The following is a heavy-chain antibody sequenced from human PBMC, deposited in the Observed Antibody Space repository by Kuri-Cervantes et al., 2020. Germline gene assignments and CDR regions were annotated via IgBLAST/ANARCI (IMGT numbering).Heavy chain of an antibody. CDR3: ARAGAARIKLDY. CDR2: ISWDGGST. J-gene: IGHJ4*02. CDR1: GFTFDDYA. D-gene: IGHD6-6*01. Sequence: GGSLRLSCSASGFTFDDYAMHWVRQAPGKGLEWVSLISWDGGSTYYADSVKGRFTISRDNSKNSLYLQMNSLRAEDTAVYYCARAGAARIKLDYWGQGTLVTVSS. V-gene: IGHV3-43D*04.